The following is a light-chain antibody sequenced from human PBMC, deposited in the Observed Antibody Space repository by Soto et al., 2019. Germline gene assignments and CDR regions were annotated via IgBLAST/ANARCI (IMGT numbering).Light chain of an antibody. CDR1: QTISTW. CDR3: QQYTNTNNPWM. V-gene: IGKV1-5*01. Sequence: DIQVTQSPPTLSASVGDRVTITFRARQTISTWMAWYQQKPGKAPKLLVYDASTLQSGVASRFSGSGSGTEFTLIISGLQPDDSATYYCQQYTNTNNPWMFGQGTKVDIK. J-gene: IGKJ1*01. CDR2: DAS.